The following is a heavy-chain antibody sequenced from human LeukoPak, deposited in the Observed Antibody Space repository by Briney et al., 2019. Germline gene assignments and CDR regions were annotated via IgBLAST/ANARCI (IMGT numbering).Heavy chain of an antibody. CDR2: ISAYNGNT. D-gene: IGHD1-1*01. CDR1: GYTFSKYG. J-gene: IGHJ4*02. V-gene: IGHV1-18*01. CDR3: ARADRAHHNPSDY. Sequence: ASVKVSCKTSGYTFSKYGISWVRQAPGQGLEWMGWISAYNGNTNYAQKLQGRVTMTTDTSTSTAYMELRSLRSDDTAVYYCARADRAHHNPSDYWGQGTLVTVSS.